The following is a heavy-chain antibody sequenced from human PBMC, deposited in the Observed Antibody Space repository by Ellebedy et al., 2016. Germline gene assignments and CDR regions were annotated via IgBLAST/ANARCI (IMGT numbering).Heavy chain of an antibody. CDR2: TYGNDDK. J-gene: IGHJ5*02. D-gene: IGHD4-17*01. CDR1: GFAFTTNDVV. V-gene: IGHV2-5*01. Sequence: SGPTLVKPTQTLTLTCTFSGFAFTTNDVVVGWVRQPPGKALEWLAFTYGNDDKRYSPSLKNRLSISKDSSKNQVVRTMTNMGPVDTGTYYCAHRTIVTSVDHWGQGILVTVSS. CDR3: AHRTIVTSVDH.